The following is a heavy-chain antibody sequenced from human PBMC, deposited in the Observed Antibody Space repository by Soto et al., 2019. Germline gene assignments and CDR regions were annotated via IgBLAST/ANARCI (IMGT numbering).Heavy chain of an antibody. CDR2: ISGSGGST. J-gene: IGHJ4*02. CDR1: GFTFSSYA. CDR3: AKWPTVAGTGIFDY. D-gene: IGHD6-19*01. Sequence: EVQLLESGGGLVQPGGSLRLSCAASGFTFSSYAMSWVRQAPGKGLEWVSAISGSGGSTYDADSVKGRFTISRDNSKNTLYLQMTSLRAEDTAVYYCAKWPTVAGTGIFDYWGQGTLVTVSS. V-gene: IGHV3-23*01.